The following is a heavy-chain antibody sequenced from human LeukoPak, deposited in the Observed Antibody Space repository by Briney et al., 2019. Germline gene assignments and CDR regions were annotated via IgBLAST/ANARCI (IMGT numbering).Heavy chain of an antibody. CDR1: GVSISSSNSY. Sequence: KPSETLSLTCTVSGVSISSSNSYWGWIRQPPGKGLEWIGSIYYSGTTHYSPSLESRVTISVDTSKNQFSLKLASVTAADTAIYYCAKGAGGFSYYNWFDPWGQGTLVTVSS. CDR3: AKGAGGFSYYNWFDP. D-gene: IGHD5-18*01. CDR2: IYYSGTT. J-gene: IGHJ5*02. V-gene: IGHV4-39*07.